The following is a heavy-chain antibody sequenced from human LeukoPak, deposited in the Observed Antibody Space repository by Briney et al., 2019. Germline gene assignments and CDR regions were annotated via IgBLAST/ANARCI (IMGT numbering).Heavy chain of an antibody. CDR1: GGSISSYY. V-gene: IGHV4-4*07. D-gene: IGHD2-2*01. CDR3: AREIVVVPAAIGGHNWFDP. Sequence: SETLSLTCTVSGGSISSYYWSWIRQPAGKGLEWIGRIYTSGSTNYNPSLKSRVNISVDTSKNQFSLKLSSVTAADTAVYYCAREIVVVPAAIGGHNWFDPWGQGTLVTVSS. CDR2: IYTSGST. J-gene: IGHJ5*02.